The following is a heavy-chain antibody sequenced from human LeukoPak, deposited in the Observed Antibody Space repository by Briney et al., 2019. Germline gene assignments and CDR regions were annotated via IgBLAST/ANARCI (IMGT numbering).Heavy chain of an antibody. J-gene: IGHJ3*02. V-gene: IGHV3-66*01. CDR3: ARVTYYYDSSGFKDAFDI. CDR1: GFTVSSNY. D-gene: IGHD3-22*01. Sequence: GGSLRLSCAASGFTVSSNYMSWVRQAPGKGLEWVSVIYSGGSTYYADSVKGRFTISRDNSKNTLYLQMNSLRAEDTAVYYCARVTYYYDSSGFKDAFDIWGQGTMVTVSS. CDR2: IYSGGST.